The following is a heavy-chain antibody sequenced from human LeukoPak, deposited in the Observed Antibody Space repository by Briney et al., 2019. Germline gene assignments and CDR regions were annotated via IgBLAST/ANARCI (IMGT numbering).Heavy chain of an antibody. CDR3: TTDGIVVVPAASPYYYYMDV. V-gene: IGHV3-15*01. Sequence: PGGPLTLPCAASGFTFSNAWMSWVRQAPGKGLEWVGRIKSKTDSGTTDYAAPVKGRFTISRDDSKNTLYLQMNSQKTDDTAVYYCTTDGIVVVPAASPYYYYMDVWGKGTTVTVSS. CDR2: IKSKTDSGTT. D-gene: IGHD2-2*01. CDR1: GFTFSNAW. J-gene: IGHJ6*03.